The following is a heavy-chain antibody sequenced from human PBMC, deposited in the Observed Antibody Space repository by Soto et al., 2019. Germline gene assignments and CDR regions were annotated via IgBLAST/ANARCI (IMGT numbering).Heavy chain of an antibody. Sequence: PSETLSLTCTVSGGSISSVSEYWGWIRQTPGKGLEWSGSIYYSGATYYNPSLRSRVTISVDTSMNQFSLSLSFVTAADTAVYYCARHDYQVSWFDPWGQGTLGTI. V-gene: IGHV4-39*01. J-gene: IGHJ5*02. CDR2: IYYSGAT. CDR3: ARHDYQVSWFDP. D-gene: IGHD4-17*01. CDR1: GGSISSVSEY.